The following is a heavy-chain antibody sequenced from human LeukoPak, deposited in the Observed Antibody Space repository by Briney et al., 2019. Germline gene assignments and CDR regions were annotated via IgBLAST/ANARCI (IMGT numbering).Heavy chain of an antibody. CDR3: ASHTYSNSFDY. V-gene: IGHV4-39*01. CDR2: IYYSGST. D-gene: IGHD4-11*01. J-gene: IGHJ4*02. CDR1: GGSISSSSYY. Sequence: SETLSLTCTVSGGSISSSSYYWGWIRQPPGKGLEWIESIYYSGSTYYNPSLKSRVTISVDTSKNQFSLKLSSVTAADTAVYYCASHTYSNSFDYWGQGTLVTVSS.